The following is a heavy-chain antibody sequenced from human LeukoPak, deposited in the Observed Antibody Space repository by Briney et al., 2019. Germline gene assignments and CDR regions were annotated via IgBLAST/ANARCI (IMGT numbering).Heavy chain of an antibody. CDR1: GGSISSYY. CDR3: AGGAAAGTYYYGMDV. CDR2: IYYSGST. V-gene: IGHV4-59*01. J-gene: IGHJ6*02. D-gene: IGHD6-13*01. Sequence: SETLSLTCTVSGGSISSYYWSWIRQPPGKGLEWIAYIYYSGSTNYNPSLKSRVTISVDTSKNQFSLKLSSVTAADTAVYYCAGGAAAGTYYYGMDVWGQGTTVTVSS.